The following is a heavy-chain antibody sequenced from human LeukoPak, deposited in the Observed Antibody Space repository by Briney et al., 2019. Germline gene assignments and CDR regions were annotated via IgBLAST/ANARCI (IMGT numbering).Heavy chain of an antibody. V-gene: IGHV3-23*01. Sequence: GGSLRLSCAASGFTFSNYAMTWVRQAPGKGLEWVSTISASDGSTYYADSVKGRFTISRDNSKSTLFLQMNSLRAEDTAIYYCAKDRITIQGDAFGFWGQGTMVTVSS. CDR2: ISASDGST. CDR1: GFTFSNYA. D-gene: IGHD2-15*01. J-gene: IGHJ3*01. CDR3: AKDRITIQGDAFGF.